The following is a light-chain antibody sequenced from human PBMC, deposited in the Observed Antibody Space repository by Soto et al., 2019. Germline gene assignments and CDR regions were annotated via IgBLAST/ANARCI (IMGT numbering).Light chain of an antibody. CDR1: SSNIGAGYD. J-gene: IGLJ2*01. V-gene: IGLV1-40*01. CDR3: QSYDSSLSASDVV. Sequence: QSVLTQPPSVSGAPGQRVPISCTGSSSNIGAGYDVYWYQQLPGTAPKLLIYANNNRPSGVPDRFSGSKSGTSASLAITGLQAEDEADYYCQSYDSSLSASDVVFGGGTKLTVL. CDR2: ANN.